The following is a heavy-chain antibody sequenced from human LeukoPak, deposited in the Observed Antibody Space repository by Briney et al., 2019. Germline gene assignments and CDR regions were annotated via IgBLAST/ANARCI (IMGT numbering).Heavy chain of an antibody. CDR3: AKDAYYDFWSGYPPHY. V-gene: IGHV3-23*01. CDR1: GFTLRSYA. Sequence: PGGSLRLSCAASGFTLRSYAMSWVRQAPGKGLEWVSAISGSGGGTYYADSVKGRFSISRDNSKNTLYVQMNSLRAEDTAVYYCAKDAYYDFWSGYPPHYWGQGTLVTVSS. J-gene: IGHJ4*02. D-gene: IGHD3-3*01. CDR2: ISGSGGGT.